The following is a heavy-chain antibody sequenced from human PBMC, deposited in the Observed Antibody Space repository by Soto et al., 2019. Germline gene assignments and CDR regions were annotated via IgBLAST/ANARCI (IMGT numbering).Heavy chain of an antibody. Sequence: QVQLVQSGAEVKKPGASVKVSCKASGYTFKNYGISWVRQARGQGLEWMGWISGYNGDTDYAHNFKGRLTMTTDTSTSTAYMELRSLTSDDTAVFFCATDSGHFGVWPYFIDQWGQGTLITVSS. CDR3: ATDSGHFGVWPYFIDQ. J-gene: IGHJ4*02. CDR2: ISGYNGDT. CDR1: GYTFKNYG. D-gene: IGHD4-17*01. V-gene: IGHV1-18*01.